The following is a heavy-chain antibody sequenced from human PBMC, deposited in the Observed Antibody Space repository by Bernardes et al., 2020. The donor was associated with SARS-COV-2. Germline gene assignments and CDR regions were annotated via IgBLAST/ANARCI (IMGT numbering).Heavy chain of an antibody. CDR2: VNESGST. D-gene: IGHD2-2*01. CDR1: GGSITDYY. Sequence: SYTLSLTFAVSGGSITDYYWSWIRQSPGEGLEWIGEVNESGSTAYNPSLESRVTISVDTSKNLFSLKVTPVTAADTAVYYCARGGSPRWGSTSCYSCDSGYWFHPWGQGTLVTVSS. V-gene: IGHV4-34*01. CDR3: ARGGSPRWGSTSCYSCDSGYWFHP. J-gene: IGHJ5*02.